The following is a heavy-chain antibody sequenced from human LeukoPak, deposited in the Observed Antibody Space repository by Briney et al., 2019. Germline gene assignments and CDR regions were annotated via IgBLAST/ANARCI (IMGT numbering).Heavy chain of an antibody. D-gene: IGHD2-15*01. V-gene: IGHV3-21*01. CDR1: GFTFRTYS. Sequence: GGSLRLSCAASGFTFRTYSMNWVRQAPGKGLEWVSSISTSSSYIFYADSVKGRLTISRDNAKNSLYLQMNSLRAEDTAVYYCARCSGGSYYHSDDYWGQGTLVTVSS. J-gene: IGHJ4*02. CDR3: ARCSGGSYYHSDDY. CDR2: ISTSSSYI.